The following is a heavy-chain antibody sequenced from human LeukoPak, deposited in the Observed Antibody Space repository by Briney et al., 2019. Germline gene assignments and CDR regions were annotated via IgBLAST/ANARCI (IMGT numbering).Heavy chain of an antibody. CDR1: GFTFSSYW. Sequence: GGSLRLSCAASGFTFSSYWMHWVRQAPGKGLVWVSRINSDGSSTSYADSVKGRFTISRDNAKNTLYLQMNSLRAEDTAVYYCAGGSGWGTYTTELDYWGQGTLVTVSS. J-gene: IGHJ4*02. CDR2: INSDGSST. CDR3: AGGSGWGTYTTELDY. V-gene: IGHV3-74*01. D-gene: IGHD6-19*01.